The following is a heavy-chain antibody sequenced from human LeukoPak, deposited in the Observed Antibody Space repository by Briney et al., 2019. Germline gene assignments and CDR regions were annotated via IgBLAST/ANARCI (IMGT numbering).Heavy chain of an antibody. CDR1: GFTFDDYA. CDR3: AKDSIAAAGTRGFDY. V-gene: IGHV3-43*02. CDR2: ISGDGGST. Sequence: PGGSLRLSCAASGFTFDDYAMHWVRQAPGKGLEWVSLISGDGGSTYYADSVKGRFTISRDNSKNSLYLQMNSLRTEDTALYYCAKDSIAAAGTRGFDYWGQRTLVTVSS. D-gene: IGHD6-13*01. J-gene: IGHJ4*02.